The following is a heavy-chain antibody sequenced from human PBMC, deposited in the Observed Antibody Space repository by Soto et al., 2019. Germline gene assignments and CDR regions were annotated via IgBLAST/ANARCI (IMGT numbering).Heavy chain of an antibody. CDR2: ISGSGGST. CDR1: GFTFSSYA. Sequence: EVQLLESGGGLVQPGGSLRLSCAASGFTFSSYAMSWVRQAPGKGLEWVSAISGSGGSTYYADSVKGRFTISRDNSKNTVYLQMNSLRAEDTAVYYCAKDQRGYCSGGSCSAGLYGMDVWGQGTTVTVSS. V-gene: IGHV3-23*01. CDR3: AKDQRGYCSGGSCSAGLYGMDV. D-gene: IGHD2-15*01. J-gene: IGHJ6*02.